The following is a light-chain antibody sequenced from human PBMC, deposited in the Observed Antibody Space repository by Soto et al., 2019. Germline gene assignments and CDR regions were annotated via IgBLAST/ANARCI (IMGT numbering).Light chain of an antibody. CDR2: KAS. CDR1: QNINTW. CDR3: QQYNDSFPT. V-gene: IGKV1-5*03. Sequence: DIQMTQSPSTLSASVGDRVTISCRASQNINTWLAWYKQQPGIAPQLLIYKASSLESGVPSRFSGSGSGTDFTLTISSLRPDDFVTFYCQQYNDSFPTYGQGTKVEIK. J-gene: IGKJ1*01.